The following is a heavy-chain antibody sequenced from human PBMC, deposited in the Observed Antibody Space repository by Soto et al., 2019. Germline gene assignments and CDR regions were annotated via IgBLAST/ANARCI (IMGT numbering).Heavy chain of an antibody. J-gene: IGHJ3*02. Sequence: QITLKESGPTLVQPTQTLTLTCTFSGFSLSTSGEGVGWIRQPPGKALEWLALIYWNDDKRYSPSVKSRLTNKKATSRNKLFLTMTSLDAVDTATYFCTHGRCSGGSCYNVFEIWGQGSMVTASS. CDR2: IYWNDDK. CDR1: GFSLSTSGEG. CDR3: THGRCSGGSCYNVFEI. D-gene: IGHD2-15*01. V-gene: IGHV2-5*01.